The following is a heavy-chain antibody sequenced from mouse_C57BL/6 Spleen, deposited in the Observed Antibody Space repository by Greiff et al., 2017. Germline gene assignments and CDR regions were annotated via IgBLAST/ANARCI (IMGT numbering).Heavy chain of an antibody. Sequence: EVKLVESGGGLVKPGGSLNLSCAASGFTFSDYGMPWFRQAPEKGLEWVAYISGGSSTIYYADTVKGRFTISRDNAKNTLFLQMTSLRSEDTAMYYCARDSWYFDVWGTGTTVTVSS. J-gene: IGHJ1*03. CDR3: ARDSWYFDV. V-gene: IGHV5-17*01. CDR2: ISGGSSTI. CDR1: GFTFSDYG.